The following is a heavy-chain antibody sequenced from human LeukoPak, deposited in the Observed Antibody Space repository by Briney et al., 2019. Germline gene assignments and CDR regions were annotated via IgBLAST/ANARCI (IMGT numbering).Heavy chain of an antibody. Sequence: SETLSLTCTVSGTSINDYYWSWIRQPPGKRLEWIGCIYFSGHTNYSPPLKSRVTMSLDAPRDHFSLQLNSVTAADTAVYYCARGHGYSGHALAYWGLGILVTVSS. CDR3: ARGHGYSGHALAY. J-gene: IGHJ4*02. V-gene: IGHV4-59*01. CDR2: IYFSGHT. CDR1: GTSINDYY. D-gene: IGHD5-12*01.